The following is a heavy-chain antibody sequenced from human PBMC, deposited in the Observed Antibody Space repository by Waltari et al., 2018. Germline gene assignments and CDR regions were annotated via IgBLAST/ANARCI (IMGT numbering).Heavy chain of an antibody. D-gene: IGHD4-17*01. CDR1: GGTFSSYA. J-gene: IGHJ4*02. Sequence: QVQLVQSGAEVKKPGSSVKVSCKASGGTFSSYAISWVRQAPGQGLEWMGRIIPNLGIANDAQKFQGRVTITAYKATSKAYMELSSLRSEDTAVYYCARGPRVDYGGNLGAGTDYWGQGTLVTVSS. CDR3: ARGPRVDYGGNLGAGTDY. CDR2: IIPNLGIA. V-gene: IGHV1-69*09.